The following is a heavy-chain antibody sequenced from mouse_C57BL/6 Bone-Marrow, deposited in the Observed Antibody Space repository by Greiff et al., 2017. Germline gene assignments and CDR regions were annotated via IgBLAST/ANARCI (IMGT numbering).Heavy chain of an antibody. V-gene: IGHV1-69*01. CDR2: IDPSDSYT. CDR3: ALYGNDWFAY. D-gene: IGHD2-1*01. CDR1: GYTFTSYW. J-gene: IGHJ3*01. Sequence: VQLQQPGAELVMPGASVKLSCKASGYTFTSYWMHWVKQRPGQGLEWIGEIDPSDSYTNYNQKFKGKSTLTVDKSSSTAYMQLGSLTSEDSAVYSCALYGNDWFAYWGQGTLVTVSP.